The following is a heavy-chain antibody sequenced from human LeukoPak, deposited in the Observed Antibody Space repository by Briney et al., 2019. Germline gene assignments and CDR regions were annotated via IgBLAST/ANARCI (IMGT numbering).Heavy chain of an antibody. J-gene: IGHJ4*02. D-gene: IGHD5-24*01. CDR1: GFTFSSYA. CDR3: AKAPVEKATITVTDY. Sequence: GGSLRLSCAASGFTFSSYAMSWVRQAPGKGLEWVSAISGYGGSTYYADSVKGRFTISRDNSKNALYLQMNSLRAEDTAVYYCAKAPVEKATITVTDYWGQGTLVTVSS. V-gene: IGHV3-23*01. CDR2: ISGYGGST.